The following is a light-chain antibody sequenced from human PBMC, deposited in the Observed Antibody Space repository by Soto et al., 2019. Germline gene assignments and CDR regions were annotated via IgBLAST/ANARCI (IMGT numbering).Light chain of an antibody. V-gene: IGLV2-14*01. J-gene: IGLJ2*01. CDR2: DVS. CDR3: SSYTGSGTLV. CDR1: SSDVGGYNY. Sequence: QSVLSQPASVSGSPGQSITISCTGTSSDVGGYNYVSWYQQHPGKAPKVMIYDVSNRPSGVSNRFSGSKSGNTASLTISGLQAEDEADYYCSSYTGSGTLVFGGGTKLTVL.